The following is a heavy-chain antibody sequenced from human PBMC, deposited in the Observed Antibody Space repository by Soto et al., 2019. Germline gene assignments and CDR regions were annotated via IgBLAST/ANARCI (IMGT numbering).Heavy chain of an antibody. D-gene: IGHD1-26*01. CDR3: AKYFFFGSTYRYFDY. CDR2: INGSGGST. CDR1: GFTFNNYA. V-gene: IGHV3-23*01. J-gene: IGHJ4*02. Sequence: GGSLRLSCAAYGFTFNNYAMTWVRQAPGKGLEWVSEINGSGGSTYYADSVKGRFTISRDNSNNTLYLQMNSLRAEDTAVYYCAKYFFFGSTYRYFDYCCKRTL.